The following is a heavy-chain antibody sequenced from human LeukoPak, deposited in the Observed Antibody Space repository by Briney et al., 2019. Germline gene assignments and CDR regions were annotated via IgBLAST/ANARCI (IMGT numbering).Heavy chain of an antibody. Sequence: GSLILSCEASGFTFSTHSMNWVRQAPGKGLEWVSSISYSSSFLDYADSVQGRFTVSRDNAKNSLYLQMNSLRAEDTAVYYCAREVTAEWGQGTLVTVSS. J-gene: IGHJ4*02. CDR1: GFTFSTHS. CDR3: AREVTAE. V-gene: IGHV3-21*01. CDR2: ISYSSSFL. D-gene: IGHD1-14*01.